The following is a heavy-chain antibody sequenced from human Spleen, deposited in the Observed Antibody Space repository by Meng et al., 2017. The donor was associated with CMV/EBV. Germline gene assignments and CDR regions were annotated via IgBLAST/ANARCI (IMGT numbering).Heavy chain of an antibody. J-gene: IGHJ6*02. CDR2: IYHSGST. D-gene: IGHD2-8*01. Sequence: SETLSLTCTVSGYSISSGYYWGWIRQPPGKGLEWIGSIYHSGSTYYNPSLKSRVTISVDTSKNQFSLKLSSVTAADTGIYYCARQDTVRDYYGLDVWGQGTTVTVSS. V-gene: IGHV4-38-2*02. CDR3: ARQDTVRDYYGLDV. CDR1: GYSISSGYY.